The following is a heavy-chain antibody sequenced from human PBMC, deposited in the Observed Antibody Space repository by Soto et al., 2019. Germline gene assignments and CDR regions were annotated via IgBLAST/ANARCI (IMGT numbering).Heavy chain of an antibody. J-gene: IGHJ3*02. CDR1: GFTFSSYE. CDR3: ARDTYGDYGRGAFDI. D-gene: IGHD4-17*01. CDR2: ISSSGSTI. Sequence: PGGSLRLSCAASGFTFSSYEMNWVRQAPGKGLEWVSYISSSGSTIYYADSVKGRFTISRDNAKNSLYLQMNSLRAEDTAVYYCARDTYGDYGRGAFDIWGQGTMVTVSS. V-gene: IGHV3-48*03.